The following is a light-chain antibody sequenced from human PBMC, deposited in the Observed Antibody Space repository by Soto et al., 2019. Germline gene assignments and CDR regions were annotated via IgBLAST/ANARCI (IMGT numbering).Light chain of an antibody. Sequence: EIVMTQPPATPSVSPGETATLSCRASQSISSNLAWYQQKPGQAPRLLMFRTSSRATGFPARFSGSGSGTEFNLTISSLQSEDFGVYYCQQYNNWPRATFGGGTKVDI. J-gene: IGKJ4*01. V-gene: IGKV3-15*01. CDR3: QQYNNWPRAT. CDR2: RTS. CDR1: QSISSN.